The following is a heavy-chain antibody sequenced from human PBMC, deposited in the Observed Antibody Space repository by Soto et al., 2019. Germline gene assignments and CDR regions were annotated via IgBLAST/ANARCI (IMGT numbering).Heavy chain of an antibody. J-gene: IGHJ4*02. D-gene: IGHD2-15*01. CDR3: ARKSARDCHSGGGCFSLDV. Sequence: QVQLVQSGAEVKKPGSSLKVSCKVFGETLNSNPIGWVRQAPGQGLEWVGGVGPLSDRTNYAQELQGRVTVTADGSTSTVYMELSNLKSDDTAVYYCARKSARDCHSGGGCFSLDVWGQGSLITVSS. CDR2: VGPLSDRT. V-gene: IGHV1-69*13. CDR1: GETLNSNP.